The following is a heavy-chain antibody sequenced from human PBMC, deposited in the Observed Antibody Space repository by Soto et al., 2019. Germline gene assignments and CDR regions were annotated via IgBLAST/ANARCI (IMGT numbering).Heavy chain of an antibody. CDR1: GFSFSGYW. Sequence: GGSLRLSCADSGFSFSGYWMSWVRQAPGKGPEWVANIKEDGTEQHYVDSVKGRFTISRDNSENSPFLQMNNLRAEDSAIYYCAITTSTVSYWFDPWGPGTQVTVS. J-gene: IGHJ5*02. CDR3: AITTSTVSYWFDP. CDR2: IKEDGTEQ. D-gene: IGHD4-4*01. V-gene: IGHV3-7*03.